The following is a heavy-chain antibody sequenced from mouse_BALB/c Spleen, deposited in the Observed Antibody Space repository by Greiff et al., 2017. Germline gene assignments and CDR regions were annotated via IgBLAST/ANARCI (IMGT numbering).Heavy chain of an antibody. D-gene: IGHD1-1*01. CDR3: ARGGSSSSYYFDY. V-gene: IGHV1S132*01. Sequence: VQLQQSGAELLKPGASVKLSCQTSGYTFPSYWIQWVKQRPGQGLGWIGEIFPGTGTTYYNEKFKGKATLTIDTSTSTAYMQLSSLTSEDSAVYFCARGGSSSSYYFDYWGQGTTLTVSS. J-gene: IGHJ2*01. CDR1: GYTFPSYW. CDR2: IFPGTGTT.